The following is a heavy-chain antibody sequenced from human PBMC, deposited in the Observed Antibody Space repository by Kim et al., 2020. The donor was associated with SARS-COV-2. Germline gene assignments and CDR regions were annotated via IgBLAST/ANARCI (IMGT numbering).Heavy chain of an antibody. CDR1: GGTFSSYA. CDR2: IIPIFGTA. CDR3: ARTGIAAAGSFRFDP. Sequence: SVKVSWKASGGTFSSYAISWVRQAPGQGLEWMGGIIPIFGTANYAQKFQGRVTITADESTSTAYMELSSLRSEDTAVYYCARTGIAAAGSFRFDPWGQGTLVTVSS. V-gene: IGHV1-69*13. J-gene: IGHJ5*02. D-gene: IGHD6-13*01.